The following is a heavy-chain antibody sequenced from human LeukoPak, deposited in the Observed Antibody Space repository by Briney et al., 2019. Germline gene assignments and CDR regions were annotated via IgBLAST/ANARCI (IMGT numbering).Heavy chain of an antibody. CDR3: ARVLWFGLYYYYYGMDV. J-gene: IGHJ6*02. Sequence: ASVKVSCKASGYTFTGYYMHWVRQAPGQGLEWMGWINPNSGGTNYAQEFQGRVTMTRDTSISTAYMELSRLRSDDTAVYYCARVLWFGLYYYYYGMDVWGQGTTVTVSS. V-gene: IGHV1-2*02. CDR2: INPNSGGT. CDR1: GYTFTGYY. D-gene: IGHD3-10*01.